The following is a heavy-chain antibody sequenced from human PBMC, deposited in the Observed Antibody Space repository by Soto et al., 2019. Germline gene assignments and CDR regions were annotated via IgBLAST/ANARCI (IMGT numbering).Heavy chain of an antibody. Sequence: PGGSLRLSCAASGFTFSSYAMSWVRQAPGKGLEWVSAISGSGGSTYYADSVKGRFTISRDNSKNTLYLQMNSLRAEDTAVYYCANSGYDSAVGMWFDPWGQGTLVTVSS. CDR3: ANSGYDSAVGMWFDP. CDR1: GFTFSSYA. CDR2: ISGSGGST. V-gene: IGHV3-23*01. D-gene: IGHD5-12*01. J-gene: IGHJ5*02.